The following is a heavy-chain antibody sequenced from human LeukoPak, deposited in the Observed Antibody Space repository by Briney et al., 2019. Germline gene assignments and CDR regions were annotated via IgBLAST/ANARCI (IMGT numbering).Heavy chain of an antibody. Sequence: SETLSLTCAVYGGSFSGYYWSWIRQPPGKGLEWIGKINHSGSTNYNPSLKSRVTISVDTSKNQFSLKLSSVTAADTAVYYCARPGYCSGGSCYYYYGLDVWGQGTTVTVSS. CDR1: GGSFSGYY. D-gene: IGHD2-15*01. V-gene: IGHV4-34*01. CDR2: INHSGST. CDR3: ARPGYCSGGSCYYYYGLDV. J-gene: IGHJ6*02.